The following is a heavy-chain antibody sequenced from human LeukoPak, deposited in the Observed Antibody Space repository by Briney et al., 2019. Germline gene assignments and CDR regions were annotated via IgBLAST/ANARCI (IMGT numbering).Heavy chain of an antibody. J-gene: IGHJ4*02. V-gene: IGHV3-23*01. CDR1: GFTFSSYV. Sequence: TGGSLRLSCAASGFTFSSYVMTWVRQAPGKGLEWVSAISGSGGSTYYADSVKGRFTISRDNSKNTLYLQMNSLRAEDTAVYYCAKDPPYTLDTAMGYFDYWGQGTLVTVSS. CDR3: AKDPPYTLDTAMGYFDY. CDR2: ISGSGGST. D-gene: IGHD5-18*01.